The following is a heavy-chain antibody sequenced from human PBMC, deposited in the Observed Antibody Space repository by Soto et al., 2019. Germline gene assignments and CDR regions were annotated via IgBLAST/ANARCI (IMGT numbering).Heavy chain of an antibody. Sequence: PGGSLRLSCAVSGFTFSTYWMHWVRQAPGKGLVWVSRINNDGSTTNYADSVKGRFTISRDSAKNTLYLQMDSLRAEDTAVYYCVAKGVGAPAYWGQGTLVTVSS. D-gene: IGHD1-26*01. V-gene: IGHV3-74*01. CDR2: INNDGSTT. CDR1: GFTFSTYW. CDR3: VAKGVGAPAY. J-gene: IGHJ4*02.